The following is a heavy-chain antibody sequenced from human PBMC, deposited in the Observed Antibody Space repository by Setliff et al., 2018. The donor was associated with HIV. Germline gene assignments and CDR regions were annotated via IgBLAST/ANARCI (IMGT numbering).Heavy chain of an antibody. CDR1: GGSISNNNFY. CDR3: LRLYRGSSTEEKGDL. Sequence: SETLSLTCNVSGGSISNNNFYWGWVRQPPGKGLEWIASIYYTGSNSYNPALKSRVAVSVDAAKNQFSLKVNSVTATDTAVYFCLRLYRGSSTEEKGDLWGQGILVTVSS. J-gene: IGHJ4*02. D-gene: IGHD4-4*01. CDR2: IYYTGSN. V-gene: IGHV4-39*07.